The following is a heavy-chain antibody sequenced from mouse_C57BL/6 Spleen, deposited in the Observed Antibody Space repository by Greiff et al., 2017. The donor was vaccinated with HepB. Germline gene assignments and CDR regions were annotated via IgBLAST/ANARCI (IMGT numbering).Heavy chain of an antibody. CDR3: ARTQALYYDGSSYRYFDV. CDR2: INPSTGGT. J-gene: IGHJ1*03. V-gene: IGHV1-42*01. Sequence: EVQLQQSGPELVKPGASVKISCKASGYSFTGYYMNWVKQSPEKSLEWIGEINPSTGGTTYNQKFKAKATLTVDKSSSTAYMQLKSLTSEDSAVYYCARTQALYYDGSSYRYFDVWGTGTTVTVSS. CDR1: GYSFTGYY. D-gene: IGHD1-1*01.